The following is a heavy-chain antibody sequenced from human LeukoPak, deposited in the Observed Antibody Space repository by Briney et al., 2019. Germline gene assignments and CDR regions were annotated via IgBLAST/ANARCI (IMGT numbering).Heavy chain of an antibody. D-gene: IGHD3-22*01. CDR2: ISYDGSNK. CDR1: GFTLSSYA. CDR3: ARAYYDSSGYYEAAHYFDY. V-gene: IGHV3-30-3*01. J-gene: IGHJ4*02. Sequence: GRSLRLSCAASGFTLSSYAMHWVRQAPGKGLEWVAVISYDGSNKYYADSVKGRFTISRDNSKNTLYLQMNSLRAEDTAVYYCARAYYDSSGYYEAAHYFDYWGQGTLVTVSS.